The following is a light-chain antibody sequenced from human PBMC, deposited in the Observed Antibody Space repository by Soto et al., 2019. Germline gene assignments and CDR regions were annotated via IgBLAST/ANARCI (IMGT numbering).Light chain of an antibody. Sequence: DIQMTQSPSSLSASVGDRVTITCRASQGISNYVAWFQQKPGKAPQSLIYAASSLRSGVPSRYSGSRSITDFTLNVSTLQSEDFATNYCQHDRTYPLTFGQGTRLE. CDR2: AAS. V-gene: IGKV1-16*01. CDR3: QHDRTYPLT. J-gene: IGKJ5*01. CDR1: QGISNY.